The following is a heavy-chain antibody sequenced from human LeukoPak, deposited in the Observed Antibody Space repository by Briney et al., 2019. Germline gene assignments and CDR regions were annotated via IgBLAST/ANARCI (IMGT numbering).Heavy chain of an antibody. Sequence: GASVKVSCKASGYTFTTYAMNWVRQAPGQGLEWMGWINTNTGNPTYAQGFTGRFVFSLDTSVSTAYLQISSLKAEDTAVYYCAREGASRYSSHLGYWGQGTLVTVSS. CDR1: GYTFTTYA. CDR3: AREGASRYSSHLGY. V-gene: IGHV7-4-1*02. CDR2: INTNTGNP. J-gene: IGHJ4*02. D-gene: IGHD6-19*01.